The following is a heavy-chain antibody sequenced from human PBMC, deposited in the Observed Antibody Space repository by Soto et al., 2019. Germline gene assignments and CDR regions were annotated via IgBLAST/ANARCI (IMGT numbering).Heavy chain of an antibody. CDR2: IGSDGST. V-gene: IGHV3-23*01. Sequence: GGSLRLSSAASGFPFSPHPMSWVRRAAGRGLEWVATIGSDGSTYHAESVKGRFSISRDNYGNMLHLQLNSLRVEDTGIYYCAKDPYNHRFDSWGQGTLVTVSS. CDR3: AKDPYNHRFDS. J-gene: IGHJ4*02. D-gene: IGHD1-1*01. CDR1: GFPFSPHP.